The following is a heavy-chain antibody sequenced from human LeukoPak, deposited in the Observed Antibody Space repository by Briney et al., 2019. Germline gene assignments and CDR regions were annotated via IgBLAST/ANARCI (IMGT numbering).Heavy chain of an antibody. D-gene: IGHD5-24*01. V-gene: IGHV4-59*01. CDR3: VRGAGRDGFNP. CDR2: IYYSGDT. CDR1: GVSIISSY. Sequence: SSETLSLTCTVSGVSIISSYWSWIRQPPGKGLEWIGYIYYSGDTNYNPSLRGRVTMSVDTSKNQFSLRLTSVTAADTAMYYCVRGAGRDGFNPRGQGTLVTVSS. J-gene: IGHJ5*02.